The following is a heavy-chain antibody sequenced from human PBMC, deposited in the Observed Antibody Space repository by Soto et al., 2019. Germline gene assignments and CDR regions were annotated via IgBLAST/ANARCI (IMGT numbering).Heavy chain of an antibody. CDR2: INPNSGGT. CDR3: ARDRNPLHSSSWANWFDT. Sequence: ASVKLSCKASGYTFTGYYMHWVRKAHGQGLEWMGWINPNSGGTNYAQKFQGRVTMTRDTSISTAYMELSRLRSDDTAVYYCARDRNPLHSSSWANWFDTWGQGTLVTVSS. CDR1: GYTFTGYY. V-gene: IGHV1-2*02. J-gene: IGHJ5*02. D-gene: IGHD6-13*01.